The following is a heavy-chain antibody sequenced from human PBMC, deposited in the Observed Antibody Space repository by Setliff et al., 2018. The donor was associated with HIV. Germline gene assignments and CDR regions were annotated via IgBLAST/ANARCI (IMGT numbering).Heavy chain of an antibody. CDR1: GYTFTSYG. CDR3: ARLFYDYWSGFYSGDY. CDR2: MNPNSGGT. V-gene: IGHV1-2*02. Sequence: GASVKVSCKASGYTFTSYGIRWVRQAPGQGLEWMGWMNPNSGGTNYAQKFQGRFTMTRDTSINTAFMELNSLRSDDTAVYYCARLFYDYWSGFYSGDYWGQGTLVTVSS. D-gene: IGHD3-3*01. J-gene: IGHJ4*02.